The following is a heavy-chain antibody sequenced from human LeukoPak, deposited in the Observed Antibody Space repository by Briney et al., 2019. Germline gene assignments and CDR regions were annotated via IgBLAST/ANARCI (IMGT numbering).Heavy chain of an antibody. D-gene: IGHD1-26*01. V-gene: IGHV3-21*01. CDR3: ARDPTYYLRYGYFDY. CDR1: GFTFSSSA. J-gene: IGHJ4*02. CDR2: INNVVSHI. Sequence: GGSLRLSCAASGFTFSSSAMNWVRQVPGKGLEWVSSINNVVSHIYYADSVKGRFTISRDNAKNSLYLQMNSLSAEDTAIYYCARDPTYYLRYGYFDYWGQGTLVTVSS.